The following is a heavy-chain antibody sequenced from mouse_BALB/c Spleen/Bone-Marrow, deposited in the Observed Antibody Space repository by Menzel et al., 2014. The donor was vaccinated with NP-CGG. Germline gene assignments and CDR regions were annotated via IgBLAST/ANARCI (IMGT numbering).Heavy chain of an antibody. V-gene: IGHV2-9*02. D-gene: IGHD2-4*01. CDR1: GFSLTNYG. CDR3: ATYDYDGRFDY. J-gene: IGHJ2*01. Sequence: QRVESGPGLVAPSQNLSITCTVSGFSLTNYGVHWIRQPPGKGLEWLGIIWAGGSTNYNSALMSRLSISKDNSKSQVFFKMNSLQTDDTAIYYCATYDYDGRFDYWGQGTTLTVSS. CDR2: IWAGGST.